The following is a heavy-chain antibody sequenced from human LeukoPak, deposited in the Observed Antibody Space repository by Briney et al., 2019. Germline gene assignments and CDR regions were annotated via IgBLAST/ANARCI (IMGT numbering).Heavy chain of an antibody. CDR1: GGTFSSYA. CDR3: ARGEQLGQTEVLDY. V-gene: IGHV1-2*02. D-gene: IGHD6-13*01. CDR2: INPNSGGT. J-gene: IGHJ4*02. Sequence: GASVKVSCKASGGTFSSYAISWVRQAPGQGLEWMGWINPNSGGTNYAQKFQGRVTMTRDTSISTAYMELSRLRSDDTAVYYCARGEQLGQTEVLDYWGQGTLVTVSS.